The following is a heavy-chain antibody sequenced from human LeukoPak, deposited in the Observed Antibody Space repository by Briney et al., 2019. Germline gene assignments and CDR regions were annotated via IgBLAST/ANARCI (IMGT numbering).Heavy chain of an antibody. V-gene: IGHV3-23*01. CDR1: GFTSSSFA. CDR3: STGGDFDY. Sequence: PGGTLRLSCAASGFTSSSFAMSCVPEAPGKGLEWVCAGSGSGGSTYYADSVKGRFTISRDNSKNTLYLQKNSLIDEDTAVYYCSTGGDFDYWGQGTLVTVSS. CDR2: GSGSGGST. J-gene: IGHJ4*02. D-gene: IGHD4-17*01.